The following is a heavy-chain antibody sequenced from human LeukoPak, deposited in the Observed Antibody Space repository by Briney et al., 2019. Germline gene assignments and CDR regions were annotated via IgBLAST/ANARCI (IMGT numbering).Heavy chain of an antibody. J-gene: IGHJ4*02. Sequence: GGSLRLSCAASGFTFSSSAMSWVRQAPGKGLEWVSSITDSGDGTYYADSVKGRFTNSRDNSKNTLYLQMNSLRAEDTAVYYCAKDSPVATRWGQGTLVTVSS. CDR3: AKDSPVATR. CDR1: GFTFSSSA. D-gene: IGHD2-15*01. CDR2: ITDSGDGT. V-gene: IGHV3-23*01.